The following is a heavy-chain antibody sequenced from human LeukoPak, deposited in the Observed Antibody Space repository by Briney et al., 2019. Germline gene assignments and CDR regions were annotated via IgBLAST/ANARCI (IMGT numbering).Heavy chain of an antibody. V-gene: IGHV1-24*01. CDR1: GYTLTELS. CDR3: ATDSPVGVLVY. CDR2: VDPEDGET. J-gene: IGHJ4*02. Sequence: ASVKVSCKVSGYTLTELSMHWVRQAPGKGIEWKGGVDPEDGETIYAQKYQGRDTMTEDTSTDTAYMELSSLRSEDTAVYYCATDSPVGVLVYWGQGTLVSASS. D-gene: IGHD3-3*01.